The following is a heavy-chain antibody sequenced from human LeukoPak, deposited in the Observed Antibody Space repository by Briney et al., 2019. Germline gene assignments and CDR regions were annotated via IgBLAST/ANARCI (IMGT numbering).Heavy chain of an antibody. D-gene: IGHD2-2*02. CDR3: ARDGQPCSGSNCYSVDV. CDR1: GYSISSGFH. Sequence: SETLSLTCTVSGYSISSGFHWGWIRQPPGKGLEWIGSKYHTGGTYYNPSLRSRVTISVDTSKNQFSLKLSSVTAADTAVYYCARDGQPCSGSNCYSVDVWGQGTMVTVSS. V-gene: IGHV4-38-2*02. J-gene: IGHJ3*01. CDR2: KYHTGGT.